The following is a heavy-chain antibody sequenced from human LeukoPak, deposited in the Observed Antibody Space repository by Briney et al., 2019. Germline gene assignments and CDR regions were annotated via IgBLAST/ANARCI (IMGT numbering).Heavy chain of an antibody. D-gene: IGHD4-17*01. V-gene: IGHV3-23*01. CDR1: GFTFSGYA. CDR2: ISGPGGST. Sequence: GGSLRLSCAASGFTFSGYAMSWVRQAPGKGLEWVSTISGPGGSTYYTDSVKGRFTISRDNSKNTVFLQMNSLRAEDTAVYYCARDYGDYPNWDYRGQGTLVTVSS. CDR3: ARDYGDYPNWDY. J-gene: IGHJ4*02.